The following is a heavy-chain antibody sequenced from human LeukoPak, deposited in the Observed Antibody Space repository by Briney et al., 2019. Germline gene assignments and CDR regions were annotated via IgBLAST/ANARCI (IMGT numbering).Heavy chain of an antibody. CDR1: GYTFTSYY. V-gene: IGHV1-46*01. CDR2: INPSGGST. D-gene: IGHD2-2*01. Sequence: ASVKVSCKASGYTFTSYYMHWVRQAPGQGLEWMGIINPSGGSTSYAQKFQGRVTMTRDTSTSTVYMELSSLRSEDTAVYYCARHGECTLTSCELNYFDPWGQGTLVTVSS. CDR3: ARHGECTLTSCELNYFDP. J-gene: IGHJ5*02.